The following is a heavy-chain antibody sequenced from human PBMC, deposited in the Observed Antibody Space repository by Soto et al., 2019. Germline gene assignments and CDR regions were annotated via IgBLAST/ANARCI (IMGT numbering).Heavy chain of an antibody. V-gene: IGHV1-46*03. J-gene: IGHJ4*02. CDR1: GYTFTSYY. CDR2: INPSGGST. CDR3: AATDTAIYYFDY. Sequence: ASVKVSCKASGYTFTSYYMHWVRQAPGQGLEWMGIINPSGGSTSYAQKFQGRVTMTRDTSTGTVYMELSSLRSEDTAVYYCAATDTAIYYFDYWGQGTLVTVSS. D-gene: IGHD5-18*01.